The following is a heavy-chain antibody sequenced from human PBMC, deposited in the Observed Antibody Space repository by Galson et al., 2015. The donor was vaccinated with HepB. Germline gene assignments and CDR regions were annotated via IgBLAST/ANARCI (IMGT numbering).Heavy chain of an antibody. V-gene: IGHV1-69*13. CDR2: IIPMFGTS. D-gene: IGHD3-22*01. J-gene: IGHJ4*02. CDR1: GGTFSSYV. Sequence: SVTVSCKASGGTFSSYVISWVRQVPGQGLEWMGGIIPMFGTSNYAESFQGRVTLTADESTRTAYIELRSLTSEDTAVYYCASPSTHYYDNSGHFDYWGQGTLVTVSS. CDR3: ASPSTHYYDNSGHFDY.